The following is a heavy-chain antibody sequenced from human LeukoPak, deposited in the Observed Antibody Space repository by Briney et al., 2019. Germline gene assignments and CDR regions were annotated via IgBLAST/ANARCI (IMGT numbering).Heavy chain of an antibody. CDR2: IYPGDSDT. J-gene: IGHJ5*02. V-gene: IGHV5-51*01. Sequence: GESLKISCKGSGYSFTSYWIGWVRQLPGKGLEWMGIIYPGDSDTRYSPSFQGQVTISAVKSISTAYLQWSSLKASDTAMYYCARAGSSGWYSNWFDPWGQGTLVTVSS. D-gene: IGHD6-19*01. CDR1: GYSFTSYW. CDR3: ARAGSSGWYSNWFDP.